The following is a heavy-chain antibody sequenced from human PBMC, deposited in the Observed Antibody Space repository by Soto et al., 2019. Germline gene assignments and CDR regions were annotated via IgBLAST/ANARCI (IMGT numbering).Heavy chain of an antibody. CDR1: GASIGSPIHY. J-gene: IGHJ3*01. Sequence: QVQLQESGPGLVRPSETLSLTCSVSGASIGSPIHYWSWIRLHPGKGLEYIGYIYYSGATYYSPSLESRVTISVDTSKNQFSLKLTSVTAADTARYYCARCSDIGDKRDAFDVWGQGTMVTVSS. V-gene: IGHV4-31*03. CDR3: ARCSDIGDKRDAFDV. CDR2: IYYSGAT. D-gene: IGHD4-17*01.